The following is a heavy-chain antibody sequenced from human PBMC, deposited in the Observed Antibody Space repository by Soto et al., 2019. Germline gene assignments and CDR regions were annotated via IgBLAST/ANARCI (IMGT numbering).Heavy chain of an antibody. CDR3: ASGSRFALDD. CDR2: ISSSSSYI. Sequence: LRLSCAASGVTFNTYSMNWVRQAPGKGLEWVSSISSSSSYIYSTDSVKGRFTISRDNAKNSLYLQMNSLRAEDTAVYYWASGSRFALDDWGQGTLVTVSS. V-gene: IGHV3-21*01. D-gene: IGHD3-10*01. CDR1: GVTFNTYS. J-gene: IGHJ4*02.